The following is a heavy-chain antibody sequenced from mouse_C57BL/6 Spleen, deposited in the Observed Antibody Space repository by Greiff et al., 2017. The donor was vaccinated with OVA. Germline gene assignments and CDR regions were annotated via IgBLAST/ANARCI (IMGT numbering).Heavy chain of an antibody. CDR2: ISYSGST. CDR1: GYSITSGCD. D-gene: IGHD1-1*01. CDR3: ARDGGYGSRPPYWYFGG. V-gene: IGHV3-1*01. Sequence: QLQESGTGMVKPSQSLSLTCTVTGYSITSGCDWHWIRHFPGNKPEWMGYISYSGSTNYNPSFKSRTSITHDTSKNHFFLKLNSVATEETATYYCARDGGYGSRPPYWYFGGRGTATTVTVAS. J-gene: IGHJ1*03.